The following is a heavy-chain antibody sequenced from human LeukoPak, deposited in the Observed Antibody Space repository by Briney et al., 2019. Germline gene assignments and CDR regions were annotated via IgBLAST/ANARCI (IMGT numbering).Heavy chain of an antibody. J-gene: IGHJ3*02. CDR1: GFTFSSYA. Sequence: GGSLRLSCAASGFTFSSYAMHWVRQAPGKGLEYVSAISSNGGSTYYANSVKGRFTISRDNSKNTLYLQMGSLRAEDMAVYYCARVDRSSSSWYVGAFDIWGQGTMVTVSS. V-gene: IGHV3-64*01. CDR2: ISSNGGST. D-gene: IGHD6-13*01. CDR3: ARVDRSSSSWYVGAFDI.